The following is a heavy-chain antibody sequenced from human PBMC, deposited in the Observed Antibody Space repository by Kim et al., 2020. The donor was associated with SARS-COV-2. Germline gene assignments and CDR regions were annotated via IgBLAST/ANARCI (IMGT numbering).Heavy chain of an antibody. CDR3: ARTTERPGGYYYDSSGTFDY. D-gene: IGHD3-22*01. Sequence: GGSLRLSCAASGFTFSSYAMSWVRQAPGKGLEWVSAISGSGGSTYYADSVKGRFTISRDNSKNTLYLQMNSLRAEDTAVYYCARTTERPGGYYYDSSGTFDYWGQGTLVTVSS. CDR2: ISGSGGST. CDR1: GFTFSSYA. V-gene: IGHV3-23*01. J-gene: IGHJ4*02.